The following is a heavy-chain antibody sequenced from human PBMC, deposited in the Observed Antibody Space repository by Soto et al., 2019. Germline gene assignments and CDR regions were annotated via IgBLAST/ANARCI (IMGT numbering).Heavy chain of an antibody. CDR3: AKGSGNSVYNFDN. Sequence: EVQLLESGGGLVQPGGSLRLSCAASAFTFSSYAMSWVRQAPGKGLEWVSAISAGGGSTYYADSVKGRFTISRDSSENTLYLQMSSLRADDTAVYYCAKGSGNSVYNFDNWGQGTLVTVSS. D-gene: IGHD1-26*01. CDR2: ISAGGGST. J-gene: IGHJ4*02. V-gene: IGHV3-23*01. CDR1: AFTFSSYA.